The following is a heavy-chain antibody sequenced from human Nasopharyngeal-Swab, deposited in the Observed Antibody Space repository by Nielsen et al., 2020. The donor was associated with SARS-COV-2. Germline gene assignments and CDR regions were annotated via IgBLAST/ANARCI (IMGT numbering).Heavy chain of an antibody. CDR3: ARKLHGMDV. J-gene: IGHJ6*02. V-gene: IGHV4-59*01. Sequence: ESPNIPCTVSGGSIRSYYWSWIRQPPGKGLEWIGYIYYSGSTNYNPSLKSRVTISVDTSKNQFSLKLSSVTAADTAVYYCARKLHGMDVWGQGTTATVSS. CDR1: GGSIRSYY. CDR2: IYYSGST.